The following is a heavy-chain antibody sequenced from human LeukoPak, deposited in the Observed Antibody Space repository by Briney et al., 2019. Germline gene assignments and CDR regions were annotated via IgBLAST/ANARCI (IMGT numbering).Heavy chain of an antibody. Sequence: GGSLRLSCAAAGFTFSSYWMSWVRQAPGKGLEWVANIKQDGSEKYYVDSVKGRFTISRDNAKNSLYLQMNSLRAEDTAVYYCARDSKAAGGAWRAFDIWGQGTMVTVSS. J-gene: IGHJ3*02. CDR3: ARDSKAAGGAWRAFDI. V-gene: IGHV3-7*01. CDR1: GFTFSSYW. D-gene: IGHD6-13*01. CDR2: IKQDGSEK.